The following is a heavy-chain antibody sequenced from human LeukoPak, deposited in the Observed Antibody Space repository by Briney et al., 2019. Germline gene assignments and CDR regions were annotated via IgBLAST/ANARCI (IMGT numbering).Heavy chain of an antibody. D-gene: IGHD6-19*01. J-gene: IGHJ4*02. CDR3: ARDGSSGKNRWFDY. CDR1: GGTFSSYA. Sequence: SVKVSCKASGGTFSSYAISWVRQAPGQGLEWMGGIIPIFGTANYAQKFQGRVTITADESMSTAYMELSSLRSEDTAVYYCARDGSSGKNRWFDYWGQGTLVTASS. V-gene: IGHV1-69*13. CDR2: IIPIFGTA.